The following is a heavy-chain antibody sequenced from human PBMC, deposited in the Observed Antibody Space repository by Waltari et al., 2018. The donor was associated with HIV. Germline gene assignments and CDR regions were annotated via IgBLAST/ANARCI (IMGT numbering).Heavy chain of an antibody. CDR1: GFTLSNFW. CDR2: INQYGHTT. D-gene: IGHD1-26*01. CDR3: AREGSGSFWNY. Sequence: EVQLVESGGGLAQPGESLTLKCAISGFTLSNFWMTWVRQAPGKGPEWVANINQYGHTTYYVASVKGRFTISRDNAKKSLYLHMNSLRIEDTGTYFCAREGSGSFWNYWGQGTRVTVS. V-gene: IGHV3-7*01. J-gene: IGHJ4*02.